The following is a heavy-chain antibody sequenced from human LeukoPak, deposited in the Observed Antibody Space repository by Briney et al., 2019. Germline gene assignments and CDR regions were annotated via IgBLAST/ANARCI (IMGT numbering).Heavy chain of an antibody. CDR3: ARGGGYASPIGY. V-gene: IGHV4-59*01. D-gene: IGHD5-12*01. Sequence: PSETLSLTCTLSGGSISTYYWSWIRQPPGKGLEWIGYIYHSGSTNYNPSLKSRVTIPVDTSKNQFSLKLSSVTAADTAVYYCARGGGYASPIGYWGQGALVTVSS. CDR2: IYHSGST. CDR1: GGSISTYY. J-gene: IGHJ4*02.